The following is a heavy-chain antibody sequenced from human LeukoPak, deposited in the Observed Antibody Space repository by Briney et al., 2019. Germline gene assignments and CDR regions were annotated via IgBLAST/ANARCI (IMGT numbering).Heavy chain of an antibody. CDR3: ARDVDTAMVADY. CDR2: MWYDGRNK. Sequence: PGRSLRLSCAASGFTLSSFGMVWVRQAPGKGLEWVTLMWYDGRNKYYADSVKGRFTISRDNSKNTLYLQMNSLRAEDTAVYYCARDVDTAMVADYWGQGTLVTVSS. CDR1: GFTLSSFG. D-gene: IGHD5-18*01. V-gene: IGHV3-33*01. J-gene: IGHJ4*02.